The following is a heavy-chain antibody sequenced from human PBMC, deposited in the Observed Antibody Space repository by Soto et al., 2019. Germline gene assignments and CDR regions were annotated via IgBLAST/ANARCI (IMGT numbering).Heavy chain of an antibody. CDR1: GGTFSSYA. D-gene: IGHD4-4*01. CDR2: IIPIFGTT. Sequence: EASVKVSCKASGGTFSSYAISWVRQAPGQGLQWMGGIIPIFGTTNYAQKFQGRVTITADESTSTVYMELSSLRSEDTAVYYCARVTDSNFLYWVPGFPVTVS. J-gene: IGHJ4*02. V-gene: IGHV1-69*13. CDR3: ARVTDSNFLY.